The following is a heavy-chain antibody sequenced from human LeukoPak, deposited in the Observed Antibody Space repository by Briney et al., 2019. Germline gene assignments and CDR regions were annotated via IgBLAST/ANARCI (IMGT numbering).Heavy chain of an antibody. D-gene: IGHD3-10*01. J-gene: IGHJ6*03. CDR2: IHKNAIT. CDR3: ARSLRVRGVPDYMDV. CDR1: GFTVSSMY. V-gene: IGHV3-53*01. Sequence: GGSLRLSCAASGFTVSSMYMTWVRQAPGKGLEWVSVIHKNAITSYADTVKGRFTISRDNSKNTLYLQMNNLRADDTAVYYCARSLRVRGVPDYMDVWGKGTTVTVSS.